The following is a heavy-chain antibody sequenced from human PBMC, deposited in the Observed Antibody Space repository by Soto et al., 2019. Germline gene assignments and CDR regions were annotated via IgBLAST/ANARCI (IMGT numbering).Heavy chain of an antibody. V-gene: IGHV4-59*01. CDR2: IYYTGST. J-gene: IGHJ5*02. CDR1: GCSMSPYY. D-gene: IGHD3-22*01. Sequence: SETLSLFLTICGCSMSPYYCRWIRQPPGKGLEWIGYIYYTGSTSYNPSLKSRVTISVDTSKTQFYLKLSSVTAADTPLYYCARSFYESSGYYTPWGQGTLVTVSS. CDR3: ARSFYESSGYYTP.